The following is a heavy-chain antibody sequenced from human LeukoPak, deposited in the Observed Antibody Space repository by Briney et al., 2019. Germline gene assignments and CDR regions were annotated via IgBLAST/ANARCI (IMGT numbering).Heavy chain of an antibody. CDR2: IYYSGST. D-gene: IGHD1-14*01. Sequence: SQTLSLTCTVSGGSISSGGYYWSWIRQHPGKGLEWIGYIYYSGSTYYNPSLKSRVTISVDTSKNQFSLELSSVTAADTAVYYCARSEIDRGWLYQHRNYYFDYWGQGTLVTVSS. CDR3: ARSEIDRGWLYQHRNYYFDY. V-gene: IGHV4-31*03. J-gene: IGHJ4*02. CDR1: GGSISSGGYY.